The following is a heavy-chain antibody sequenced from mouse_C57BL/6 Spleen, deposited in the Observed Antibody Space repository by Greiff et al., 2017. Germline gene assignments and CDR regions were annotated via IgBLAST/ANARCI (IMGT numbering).Heavy chain of an antibody. CDR2: IYPRDGST. V-gene: IGHV1-85*01. CDR3: ARYYDYDGGYYFDY. J-gene: IGHJ2*01. D-gene: IGHD2-4*01. Sequence: VQLQQSGPELVKPGASVKLSCKASGYTFTSYDINWVKQRPGQGLEWIGWIYPRDGSTTYNEKFKGKATLTVDTSSSTAYMELHSLTSEDSAVYFGARYYDYDGGYYFDYWGQGTTLTVSS. CDR1: GYTFTSYD.